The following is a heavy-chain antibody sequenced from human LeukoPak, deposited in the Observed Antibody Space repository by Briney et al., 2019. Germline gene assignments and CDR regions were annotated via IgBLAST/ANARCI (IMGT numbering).Heavy chain of an antibody. D-gene: IGHD4-11*01. CDR1: GFTFSSYG. Sequence: GGSLRLSCAASGFTFSSYGMHWVRQAPGKGLEWVAFIRYDGTNKYYADSVKGRFTISRDNSKNTLYLQMNSLRAEDTAVYYCAKTPGTTTDYWGQGTLVTVSS. CDR3: AKTPGTTTDY. V-gene: IGHV3-30*02. J-gene: IGHJ4*02. CDR2: IRYDGTNK.